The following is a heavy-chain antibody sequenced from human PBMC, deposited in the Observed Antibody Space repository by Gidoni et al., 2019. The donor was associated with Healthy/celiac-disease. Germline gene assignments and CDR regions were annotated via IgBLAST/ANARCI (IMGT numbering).Heavy chain of an antibody. Sequence: EVQLVESGGGLVQPGGSLRLSCAASGFTFSSYSMNWVRQAPGKGLEWVSYISSSSSTIYYADSVKGRFTISRDNAKNSLYLQMNSLRDEDTAVYYCARDAGGLIRSTRRGSRGYCSSTSCYSWFDPWGQGTLVTVSS. V-gene: IGHV3-48*02. CDR3: ARDAGGLIRSTRRGSRGYCSSTSCYSWFDP. D-gene: IGHD2-2*02. CDR1: GFTFSSYS. J-gene: IGHJ5*02. CDR2: ISSSSSTI.